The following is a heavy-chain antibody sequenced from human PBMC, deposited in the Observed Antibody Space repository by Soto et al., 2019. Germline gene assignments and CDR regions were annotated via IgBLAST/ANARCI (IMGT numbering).Heavy chain of an antibody. Sequence: VGSLRLSCAASGFILSSYSMTCVRQGQGKGLEWVSGISGSGDSTYYADTVKGRFTISIDNSKTTLYLQMSSLRAEDTDVYYCAKARSLVVRGIINEYYFDYWGQGTLVTVSS. V-gene: IGHV3-23*01. CDR2: ISGSGDST. J-gene: IGHJ4*02. CDR3: AKARSLVVRGIINEYYFDY. CDR1: GFILSSYS. D-gene: IGHD3-10*01.